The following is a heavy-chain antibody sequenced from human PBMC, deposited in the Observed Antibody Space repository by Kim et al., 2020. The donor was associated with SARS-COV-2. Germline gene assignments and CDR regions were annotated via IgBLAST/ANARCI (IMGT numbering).Heavy chain of an antibody. J-gene: IGHJ4*02. CDR1: GFTFSSYG. D-gene: IGHD6-6*01. CDR3: AKDQVDTGRSSPFDY. CDR2: ISYDGSNK. Sequence: GGSLRLSCAASGFTFSSYGMHWVRQAPGKGLEWVAVISYDGSNKHYADSVKGRFTIFRDNSKNTLHLQLNSLKTEDTAVYYCAKDQVDTGRSSPFDYWGQGTLGTVSS. V-gene: IGHV3-30*18.